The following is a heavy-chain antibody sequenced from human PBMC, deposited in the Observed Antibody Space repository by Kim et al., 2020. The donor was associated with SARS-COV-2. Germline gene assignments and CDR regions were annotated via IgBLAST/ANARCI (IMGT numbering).Heavy chain of an antibody. CDR2: IYYSGST. V-gene: IGHV4-39*01. Sequence: SETLSLTCTVSGGSISSSSYYWGWIRQPPGKGLEWIGSIYYSGSTYYNPSLKSRVTISVDTSKNQFSLKLSSVTAVDTAVYYCARQGGRGGAFDIWGQGT. D-gene: IGHD3-16*01. CDR1: GGSISSSSYY. CDR3: ARQGGRGGAFDI. J-gene: IGHJ3*02.